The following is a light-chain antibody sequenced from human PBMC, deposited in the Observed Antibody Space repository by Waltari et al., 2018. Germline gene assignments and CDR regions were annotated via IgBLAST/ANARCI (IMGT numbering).Light chain of an antibody. Sequence: CRTSRSVNINLAWYQHKPGQAPRLLMYGASTRPTGIPARFSGSESGTEFTLTITSLQSEDFAVYYCQQYNNWPLTFGGGTKVEI. CDR3: QQYNNWPLT. V-gene: IGKV3-15*01. J-gene: IGKJ4*01. CDR1: RSVNIN. CDR2: GAS.